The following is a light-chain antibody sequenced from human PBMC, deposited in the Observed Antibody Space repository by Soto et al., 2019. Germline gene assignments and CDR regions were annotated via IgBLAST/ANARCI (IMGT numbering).Light chain of an antibody. CDR2: KDN. CDR1: TLSKQF. Sequence: SYELTQPPSMSVSPRHTARITCSGDTLSKQFAYWYQQKPGQAPVLVIYKDNERPSRIPERFSGSSSGTTVTLTISGVQAEDEADYYCQSADSSGSVVFGGGTKLTVL. V-gene: IGLV3-25*03. J-gene: IGLJ2*01. CDR3: QSADSSGSVV.